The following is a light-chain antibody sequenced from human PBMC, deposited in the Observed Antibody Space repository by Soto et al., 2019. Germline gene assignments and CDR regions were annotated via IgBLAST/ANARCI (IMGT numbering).Light chain of an antibody. CDR1: QSVSSSY. CDR2: GAS. V-gene: IGKV3-20*01. J-gene: IGKJ1*01. Sequence: IVLTQSPGTRSLSPGERATPSCRASQSVSSSYLAWYQQKPGQAPRLLIYGASSRATGIPDRFSGSGSGTDFTLTISRLETEDVAGYYCQQYGSSPVTFGQGTRWIS. CDR3: QQYGSSPVT.